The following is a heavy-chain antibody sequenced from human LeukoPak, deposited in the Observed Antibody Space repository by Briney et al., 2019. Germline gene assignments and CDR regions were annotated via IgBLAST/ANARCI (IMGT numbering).Heavy chain of an antibody. V-gene: IGHV4-34*01. Sequence: SETLSLTCAVYGGSFSGYYWSWIRQPPGKGLEWIGEINHSGSTNYNPSLKSRVTISVDTSKNQFSLKLSSVTAADTAVYYCARAVAVSHFDYWGQGTLVTVSS. D-gene: IGHD6-19*01. J-gene: IGHJ4*02. CDR3: ARAVAVSHFDY. CDR1: GGSFSGYY. CDR2: INHSGST.